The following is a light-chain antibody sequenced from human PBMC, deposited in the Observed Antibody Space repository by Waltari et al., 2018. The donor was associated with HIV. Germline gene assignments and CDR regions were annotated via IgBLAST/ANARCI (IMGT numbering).Light chain of an antibody. CDR2: GAS. J-gene: IGKJ2*01. CDR3: QQYGSSPNT. CDR1: QSVSSSY. V-gene: IGKV3-20*01. Sequence: EIVLTQSPGTLSLSPGERANLSCRASQSVSSSYLAWYQQKPGQAPKLLIYGASSRTTGIPDRLSGSGSGTDFTLNISRLEPEDFSVYYCQQYGSSPNTFGQGTKLEIK.